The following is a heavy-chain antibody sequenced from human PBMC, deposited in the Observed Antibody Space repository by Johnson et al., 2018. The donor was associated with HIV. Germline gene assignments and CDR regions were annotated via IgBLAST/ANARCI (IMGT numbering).Heavy chain of an antibody. D-gene: IGHD1/OR15-1a*01. CDR2: ISSSGSTI. J-gene: IGHJ3*02. CDR1: GFTFSDYY. CDR3: ARAHNWHSDAFDI. V-gene: IGHV3-11*04. Sequence: QVQLVESGGGVVQPGRSLRLSCAASGFTFSDYYMSWIRQAPGKGLEWVSYISSSGSTIYYADSVKGRFTISRDNAKNSLYLQMNSLRAEDTAVYYCARAHNWHSDAFDIWGQGTMVTVSS.